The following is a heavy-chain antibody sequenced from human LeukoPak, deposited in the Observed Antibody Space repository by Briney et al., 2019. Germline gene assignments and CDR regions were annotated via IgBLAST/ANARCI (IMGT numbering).Heavy chain of an antibody. CDR1: GFTFSNYW. CDR2: IKHDGSEK. CDR3: VTTQTFDY. V-gene: IGHV3-7*02. J-gene: IGHJ4*02. Sequence: GGSLKLSCVASGFTFSNYWMSWVRQAPGKGLEWVANIKHDGSEKYCVDSVKGRFTISRDNAKNSLDLQMNSLRVEDTAVYYCVTTQTFDYWGQGTLVTVSS.